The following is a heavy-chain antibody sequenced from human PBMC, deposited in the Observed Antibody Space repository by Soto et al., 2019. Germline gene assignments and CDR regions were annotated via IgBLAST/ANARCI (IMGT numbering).Heavy chain of an antibody. D-gene: IGHD3-3*01. CDR1: GYTFTDYW. CDR2: IDPSDSYT. Sequence: VESLKISCKGSGYTFTDYWINWVRQMPGKGLEWMGRIDPSDSYTKYSPSFQGHVAISADKSISTAYLEWSSLEASDTAMYYCARARSITIFGVVGFEMDVWGQGTTVTVSS. V-gene: IGHV5-10-1*01. CDR3: ARARSITIFGVVGFEMDV. J-gene: IGHJ6*02.